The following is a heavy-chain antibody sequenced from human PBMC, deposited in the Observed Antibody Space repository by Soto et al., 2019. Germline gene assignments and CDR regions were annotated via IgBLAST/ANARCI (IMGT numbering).Heavy chain of an antibody. D-gene: IGHD3-3*01. Sequence: QVQLQQWGAGLLKPSETLSLTCAVYGGSFSGYYWSWIRQPPGKGLEWIGEINHSGSTNYNPSLKSRVTKSVDTSKNQFSLKLSSVTAADTAVYYCARGRYYFGSGYQKSGLHYWGQGPLVTVSS. CDR2: INHSGST. CDR1: GGSFSGYY. J-gene: IGHJ4*02. CDR3: ARGRYYFGSGYQKSGLHY. V-gene: IGHV4-34*01.